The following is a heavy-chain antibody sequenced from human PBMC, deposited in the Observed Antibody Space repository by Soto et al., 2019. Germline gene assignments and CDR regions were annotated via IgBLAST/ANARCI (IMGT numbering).Heavy chain of an antibody. CDR2: IHYSGST. CDR1: GGCIIRHY. Sequence: QVQLQESGPGLVKPSETLSLTCSVSGGCIIRHYWSWVRQPPGKGLEWMGYIHYSGSTDYNPSHTSRLTISVDTSKSQYSLKLNSVTAADTAVYYCARGGWSLGYWGQGTLVTVSS. V-gene: IGHV4-59*11. D-gene: IGHD2-15*01. CDR3: ARGGWSLGY. J-gene: IGHJ4*02.